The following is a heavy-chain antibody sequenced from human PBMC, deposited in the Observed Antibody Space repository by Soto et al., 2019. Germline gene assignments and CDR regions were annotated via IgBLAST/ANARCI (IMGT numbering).Heavy chain of an antibody. D-gene: IGHD2-15*01. CDR1: GFTFNSYA. CDR3: AKDVVVVVTASTWFDP. V-gene: IGHV3-23*01. CDR2: ISGRGDNT. Sequence: WSLRLSCAASGFTFNSYAMNWVRQAPGKGLEWVSGISGRGDNTYYADSVKGRFTISRDNSKNTLYLQMTSLRAEDTAVYYCAKDVVVVVTASTWFDPWGQGTLVTVSS. J-gene: IGHJ5*02.